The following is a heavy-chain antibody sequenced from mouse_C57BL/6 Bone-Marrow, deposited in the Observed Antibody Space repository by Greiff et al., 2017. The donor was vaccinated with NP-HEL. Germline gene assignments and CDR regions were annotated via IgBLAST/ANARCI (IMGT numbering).Heavy chain of an antibody. CDR2: INPYNGGT. V-gene: IGHV1-19*01. CDR3: ARLDYGSSPWYFDV. J-gene: IGHJ1*03. Sequence: EVQLQQSGPVLVKPGASVKMSCKASGYTFTDYYMNWVKQSHGKSLEWIGVINPYNGGTSYNQKFKGKATFTVDKSSSTAYMELNSLTSEDSAVYYCARLDYGSSPWYFDVWGTGTTVTVSS. CDR1: GYTFTDYY. D-gene: IGHD1-1*01.